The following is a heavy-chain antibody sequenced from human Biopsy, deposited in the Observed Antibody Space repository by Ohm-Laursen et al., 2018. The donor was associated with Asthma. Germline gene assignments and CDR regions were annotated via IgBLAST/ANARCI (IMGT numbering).Heavy chain of an antibody. CDR2: IYSGGTS. CDR3: ARGNHHLDYGGNSGAFDI. CDR1: GFAVSRDY. J-gene: IGHJ3*02. V-gene: IGHV3-66*02. D-gene: IGHD4-23*01. Sequence: SLRLSCAASGFAVSRDYMFWVRQAPGKGLEWVSVIYSGGTSHTADSVRGRFTISRDYSKNTLYLQMHSLRAEDTAVYYCARGNHHLDYGGNSGAFDIWGQGTMVTVSS.